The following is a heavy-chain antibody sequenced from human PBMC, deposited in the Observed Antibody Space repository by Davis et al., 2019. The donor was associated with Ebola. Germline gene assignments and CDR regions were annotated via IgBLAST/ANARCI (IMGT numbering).Heavy chain of an antibody. J-gene: IGHJ4*02. V-gene: IGHV3-30*04. CDR3: ARDDDIAMDH. Sequence: GESLKISCAASGFTFSSYAMHWVRQAPGKGLEWVAVISSDGSDKYYADSVRGRFTISRDNSKNTLYLQMNSLRAEDTALYYCARDDDIAMDHWGQGTLVTASS. D-gene: IGHD5-18*01. CDR2: ISSDGSDK. CDR1: GFTFSSYA.